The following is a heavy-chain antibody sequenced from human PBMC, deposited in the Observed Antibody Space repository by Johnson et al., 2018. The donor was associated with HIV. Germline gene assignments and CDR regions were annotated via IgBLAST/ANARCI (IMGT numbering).Heavy chain of an antibody. J-gene: IGHJ3*02. V-gene: IGHV3-13*01. CDR2: IGTAGDT. Sequence: EVQLVESGGGLVKPGGSLRLSCAASGFTFTNAWMSWVRQATGKGLEWVSPIGTAGDTYYPGYVKGRFTIPRDNAKKSLYLQMNSLRAEDTAVYYCARELRIAARGLAFDIWGRGTMVTVSS. CDR1: GFTFTNAW. D-gene: IGHD6-6*01. CDR3: ARELRIAARGLAFDI.